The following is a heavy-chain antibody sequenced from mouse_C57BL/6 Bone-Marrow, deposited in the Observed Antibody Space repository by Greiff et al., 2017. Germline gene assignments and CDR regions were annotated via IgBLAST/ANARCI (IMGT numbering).Heavy chain of an antibody. CDR1: YTFSRRVH. CDR3: SEDSAVDYCAKGDFYDFAY. D-gene: IGHD2-3*01. V-gene: IGHV1-87*01. J-gene: IGHJ3*01. CDR2: GQGLEWIG. Sequence: QVQLQQSGPELARPWASVKISCQAFYTFSRRVHFAIRDTNYWMQWVKQRPGQGLEWIGAIYPGSGDTSYNQKFKGRATLTADKTYSTGYMKLSSLASEDSAVDYCAKGDFYDFAYWGQGTLVTVSA.